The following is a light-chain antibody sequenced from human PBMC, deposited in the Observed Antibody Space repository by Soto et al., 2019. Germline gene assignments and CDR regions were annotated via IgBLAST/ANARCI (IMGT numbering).Light chain of an antibody. V-gene: IGLV2-14*01. J-gene: IGLJ2*01. Sequence: QSVLTQPASVSGSPGQSITISCTGTSSDVGGYNYVSWYQQHPGKAPKLRIYDVSNRPSGVSNRFSGSKSGNTASLTISGLQAEDEADYYCSSYTSSRTLNVVFGGGTKLTVL. CDR3: SSYTSSRTLNVV. CDR2: DVS. CDR1: SSDVGGYNY.